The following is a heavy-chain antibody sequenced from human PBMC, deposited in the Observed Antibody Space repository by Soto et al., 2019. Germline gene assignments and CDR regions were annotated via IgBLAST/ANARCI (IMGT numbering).Heavy chain of an antibody. D-gene: IGHD2-2*01. J-gene: IGHJ5*01. V-gene: IGHV3-7*03. Sequence: GSLRLSCAASGFTFSNYWMNWVRQAPGKGLEWVANIKQDGSEKHYVDSVKGRFTISRDNAKNSLYLQTNRLRAEDTAVYYCARPGIPAANGGWLDSWGQGXLVTVSS. CDR2: IKQDGSEK. CDR3: ARPGIPAANGGWLDS. CDR1: GFTFSNYW.